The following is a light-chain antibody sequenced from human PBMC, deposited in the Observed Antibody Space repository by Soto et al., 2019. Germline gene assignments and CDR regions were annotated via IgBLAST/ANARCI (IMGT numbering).Light chain of an antibody. Sequence: QSALTQPASVSGSPGQSITISCTGTSSDVGGYNYVSWYQQHPGQVPKLMIYDVSNRPSGISNRFSASKSGNTASLTISGLQAEDEADYYCSAYTSRNTRVFGTGTKLTVL. V-gene: IGLV2-14*01. CDR1: SSDVGGYNY. CDR2: DVS. J-gene: IGLJ1*01. CDR3: SAYTSRNTRV.